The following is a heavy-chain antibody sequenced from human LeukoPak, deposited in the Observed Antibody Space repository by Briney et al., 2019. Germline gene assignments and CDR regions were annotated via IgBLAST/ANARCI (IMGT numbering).Heavy chain of an antibody. CDR3: AKVPYSHYGSGRPPFMDV. CDR1: GFTFSNFA. CDR2: ISDSGGAT. Sequence: GGSLRLSCAASGFTFSNFAMSWVRQAPGKGLEWVSTISDSGGATYYADSVKGRFTISRDNSKNTLYLQMNSLRAEDTAIHDCAKVPYSHYGSGRPPFMDVWGQGTTVAVSS. V-gene: IGHV3-23*01. D-gene: IGHD3-10*01. J-gene: IGHJ6*02.